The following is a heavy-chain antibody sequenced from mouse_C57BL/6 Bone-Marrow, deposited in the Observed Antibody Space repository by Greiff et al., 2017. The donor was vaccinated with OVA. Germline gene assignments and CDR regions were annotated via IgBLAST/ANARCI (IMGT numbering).Heavy chain of an antibody. V-gene: IGHV5-9-1*02. CDR3: TRLLDAMDY. D-gene: IGHD2-1*01. J-gene: IGHJ4*01. CDR2: ISSGGDYI. CDR1: GFTFSSYA. Sequence: EVNVVESGEGLVKPGGSLKLSCAASGFTFSSYAMSWVRQTPEKRLEWVAYISSGGDYIYYADTVKGRFTISRDNARNTQYLQMSSLKSEDTAMYYCTRLLDAMDYWGQGTSVTVSS.